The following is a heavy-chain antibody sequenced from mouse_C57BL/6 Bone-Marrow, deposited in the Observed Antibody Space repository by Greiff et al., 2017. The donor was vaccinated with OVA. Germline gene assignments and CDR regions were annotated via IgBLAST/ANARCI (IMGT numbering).Heavy chain of an antibody. D-gene: IGHD2-12*01. CDR3: NYSPFAY. CDR2: IDPENGDT. J-gene: IGHJ3*01. V-gene: IGHV14-4*01. Sequence: VHVKQSGAELVRPGASVKLSCTASGFNIKDDYMHWVKQRPEQGLEWIGWIDPENGDTEYASKFQGKATITADTSSNTAYLQLSSLTSEDTAVYYCNYSPFAYWGQGTLVTVSA. CDR1: GFNIKDDY.